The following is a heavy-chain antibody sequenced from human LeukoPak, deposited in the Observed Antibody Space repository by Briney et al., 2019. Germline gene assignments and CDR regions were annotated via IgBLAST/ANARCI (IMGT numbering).Heavy chain of an antibody. D-gene: IGHD5-24*01. J-gene: IGHJ2*01. CDR2: IWYDGSDK. V-gene: IGHV3-33*01. CDR3: ARDLAVGRWPLWHFDL. Sequence: QPGRSLRLSCAASGFTFSSYVMHWVRQAPGKGLEWVAVIWYDGSDKYYADSVKGRFTTSRDKSKNTLYLQMNSLRAEDTAAYFCARDLAVGRWPLWHFDLWGRGTLVTVSS. CDR1: GFTFSSYV.